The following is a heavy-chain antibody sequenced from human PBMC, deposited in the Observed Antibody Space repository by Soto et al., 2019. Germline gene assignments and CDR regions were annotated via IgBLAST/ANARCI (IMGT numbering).Heavy chain of an antibody. V-gene: IGHV3-48*02. D-gene: IGHD3-16*01. CDR1: GFTFSRYT. CDR3: ARGGSSSDNGMDV. Sequence: LRLSCAASGFTFSRYTMNWVRQTPGKGLEWVSYISSGSLSIYYADSVKGRFTVSRDNAKNSLFLQMNSLRDEDTAVYYCARGGSSSDNGMDVWGQGTTVTVSS. J-gene: IGHJ6*02. CDR2: ISSGSLSI.